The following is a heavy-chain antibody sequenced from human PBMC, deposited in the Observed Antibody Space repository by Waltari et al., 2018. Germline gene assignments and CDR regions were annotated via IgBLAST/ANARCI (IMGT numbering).Heavy chain of an antibody. J-gene: IGHJ2*01. V-gene: IGHV2-5*02. CDR1: GFSLRTRGVG. Sequence: QITLKESGPTLMKTTQTHALTCPCSGFSLRTRGVGVGWIRKPPGKALDWLALIYCDDDKRYSPSLKSRLTITKYTAKNQLVITMTNMDPVDTATYYCADASDTDYWYFDLWGRGTLVTVSS. D-gene: IGHD2-21*02. CDR2: IYCDDDK. CDR3: ADASDTDYWYFDL.